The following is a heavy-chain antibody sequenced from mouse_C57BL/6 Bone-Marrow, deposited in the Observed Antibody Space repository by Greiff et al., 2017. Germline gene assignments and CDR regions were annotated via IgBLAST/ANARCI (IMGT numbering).Heavy chain of an antibody. CDR2: INPGSGGT. J-gene: IGHJ3*01. V-gene: IGHV1-54*01. D-gene: IGHD4-1*01. CDR3: ARSKNWDSWFAY. Sequence: VQLQQSGAELVRPGTSVKVSCKASGYAFTNYLIEWVKQRPGQGLEWIGVINPGSGGTNYNEKFKGKATLTADKSSRTAYMPLSSLTSEDSAVYFCARSKNWDSWFAYWGQGTLVTVSA. CDR1: GYAFTNYL.